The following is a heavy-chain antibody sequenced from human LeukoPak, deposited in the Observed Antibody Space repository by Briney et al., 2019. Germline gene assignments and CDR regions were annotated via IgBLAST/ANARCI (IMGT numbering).Heavy chain of an antibody. CDR3: ARDRTVSTYYYYYGMDV. J-gene: IGHJ6*02. Sequence: GGSLRLSCAASGFTFSDYYMSWIRQAPGKGLEWVSYISSSGSTIYYADSVKGRFTISRDNAKNSLYLQMNSLRAEDTAVYYCARDRTVSTYYYYYGMDVWGQGTTVTVSS. V-gene: IGHV3-11*04. CDR2: ISSSGSTI. CDR1: GFTFSDYY. D-gene: IGHD4-11*01.